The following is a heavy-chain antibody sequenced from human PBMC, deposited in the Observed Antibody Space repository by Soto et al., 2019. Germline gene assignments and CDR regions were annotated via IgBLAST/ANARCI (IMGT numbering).Heavy chain of an antibody. CDR1: GYTFTSYG. D-gene: IGHD3-9*01. CDR3: AREGGYFDWSPHGWFDP. V-gene: IGHV1-18*04. CDR2: ISAYNGNT. J-gene: IGHJ5*02. Sequence: GASVKVSCKASGYTFTSYGISWVRQAPGQGLEWMGWISAYNGNTNYAQELQGRVTMTTDTSTSTAYMELRSLRSDDTAVYYCAREGGYFDWSPHGWFDPWGQGTLVTVSS.